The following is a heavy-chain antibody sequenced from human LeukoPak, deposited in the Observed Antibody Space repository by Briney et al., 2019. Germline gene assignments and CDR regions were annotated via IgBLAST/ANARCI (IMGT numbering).Heavy chain of an antibody. CDR3: AKDAGSGWYQKGRFDL. CDR2: ISWNSGSI. J-gene: IGHJ2*01. Sequence: GRSLRLSCAASGFTFDDYAMHWVRQGPGKGPEWVSGISWNSGSIGYADSVKGRFTISRDNAKNSLYLQMNSLRAEDTASYYCAKDAGSGWYQKGRFDLWGRGTLVTVSS. V-gene: IGHV3-9*01. D-gene: IGHD6-19*01. CDR1: GFTFDDYA.